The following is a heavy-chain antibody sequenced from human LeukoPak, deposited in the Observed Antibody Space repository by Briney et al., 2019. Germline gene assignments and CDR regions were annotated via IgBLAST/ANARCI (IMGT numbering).Heavy chain of an antibody. CDR1: GYTFTSYY. J-gene: IGHJ6*03. Sequence: ASVKVSCKASGYTFTSYYMHWVRQAPGQGLEWMGIINPSGGSTSYAQKFQGRVTMTRDTSTSTVYMELSSLRSEDTAVYYCAACNYYDSSGYYYYYYYMDVWGKGTTVTVSS. CDR3: AACNYYDSSGYYYYYYYMDV. V-gene: IGHV1-46*01. CDR2: INPSGGST. D-gene: IGHD3-22*01.